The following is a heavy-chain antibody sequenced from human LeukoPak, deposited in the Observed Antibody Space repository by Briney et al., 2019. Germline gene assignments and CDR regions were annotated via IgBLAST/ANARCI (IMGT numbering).Heavy chain of an antibody. J-gene: IGHJ5*02. CDR2: INHSGST. CDR1: GGSFSGYY. V-gene: IGHV4-34*01. D-gene: IGHD3-10*01. CDR3: ARRRFYGSGSYRGFNWFDP. Sequence: SETLSLTCAVYGGSFSGYYWSWIRQPPGKGLEWIGEINHSGSTNYNPSLKSRVTISVDTSKNQFSLKLSSVTAADTAVYYCARRRFYGSGSYRGFNWFDPWGQGTLVTVSS.